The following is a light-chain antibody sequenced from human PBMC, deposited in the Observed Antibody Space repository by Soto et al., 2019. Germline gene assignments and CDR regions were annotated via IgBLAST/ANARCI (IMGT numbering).Light chain of an antibody. V-gene: IGKV1-5*01. CDR3: QQYNSYSPA. CDR1: QSISNR. J-gene: IGKJ1*01. Sequence: DIQMTQSPATLSASVGDRVTITCRASQSISNRLAWYQQKPGKAPKVLIYDASSLEGGVPSRFSGSGSGTEFTLTISSLQPDDFATYYCQQYNSYSPAFGQGTKV. CDR2: DAS.